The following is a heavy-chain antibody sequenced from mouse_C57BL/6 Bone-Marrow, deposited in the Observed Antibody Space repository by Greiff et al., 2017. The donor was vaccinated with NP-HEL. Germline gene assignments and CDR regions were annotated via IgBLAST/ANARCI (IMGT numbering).Heavy chain of an antibody. Sequence: VQLQQSDAELVKPGASVKISCKVSGYTFTDHTIHWMKQRPEQGLEWIGYIYPRDGSTKYNEKFKGKATLTADKSSSTAYMQLNSLTSEDSAVYFCARRGNYYGSRPYFDYWGQGTTLTVSS. CDR2: IYPRDGST. J-gene: IGHJ2*01. V-gene: IGHV1-78*01. D-gene: IGHD1-1*01. CDR1: GYTFTDHT. CDR3: ARRGNYYGSRPYFDY.